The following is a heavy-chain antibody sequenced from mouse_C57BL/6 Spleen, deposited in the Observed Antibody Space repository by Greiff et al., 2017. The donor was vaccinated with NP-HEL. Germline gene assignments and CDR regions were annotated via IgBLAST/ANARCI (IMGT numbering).Heavy chain of an antibody. CDR3: TRDQGTQKLADY. Sequence: QVQLQQSGAELVRPGASVTLSCKASGYTFTDYEMHWVKQTPVHGLEWIGAIDPETGGTAYNQKFKGKAILTADKSSSTAYMELRSLTSEDSAVYYCTRDQGTQKLADYWDQGTTLTVSS. D-gene: IGHD4-1*01. J-gene: IGHJ2*01. CDR1: GYTFTDYE. CDR2: IDPETGGT. V-gene: IGHV1-15*01.